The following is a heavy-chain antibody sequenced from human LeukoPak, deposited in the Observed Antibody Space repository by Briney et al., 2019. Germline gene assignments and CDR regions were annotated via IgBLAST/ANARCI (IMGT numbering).Heavy chain of an antibody. D-gene: IGHD4-17*01. CDR3: AKDHDYGDFIFDY. J-gene: IGHJ4*02. V-gene: IGHV3-43*02. CDR1: GLLFEDYA. Sequence: GGSLRLSCAASGLLFEDYAVHWVRHAPGKGLEWVSLISGDGTRTYYADSVKGRFTISRDNSKNSLYLQMNSLKTADSALYYCAKDHDYGDFIFDYWGQGTLVTVSS. CDR2: ISGDGTRT.